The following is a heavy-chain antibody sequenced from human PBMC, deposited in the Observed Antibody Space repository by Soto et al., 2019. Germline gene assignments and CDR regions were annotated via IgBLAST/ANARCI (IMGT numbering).Heavy chain of an antibody. J-gene: IGHJ4*02. V-gene: IGHV4-59*08. CDR3: ARSPYGTADY. Sequence: QVQLQESGPGLVNPSETLSLTCTVSGDSISSYYWSWIRQPPGKGLEWIGYIYYSGSTNYNPSLKSRVTISVDTSKNQFSLKLSSVTAADTAVYYCARSPYGTADYWGQGTLVTVSS. D-gene: IGHD4-17*01. CDR2: IYYSGST. CDR1: GDSISSYY.